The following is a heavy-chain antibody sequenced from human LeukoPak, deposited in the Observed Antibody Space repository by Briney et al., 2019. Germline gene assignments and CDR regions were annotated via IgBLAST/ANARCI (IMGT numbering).Heavy chain of an antibody. Sequence: GGSLRLSCAASGFTFSNYGMHWVRQAPGKGLEWLAAISYDEKKTYYADSVKGRFTISRDNSKTTLSLQMDSLRAEDTALYYCASDDYGPAFDIWGRGTMVTVSS. CDR1: GFTFSNYG. V-gene: IGHV3-30*03. CDR2: ISYDEKKT. CDR3: ASDDYGPAFDI. J-gene: IGHJ3*02. D-gene: IGHD4-17*01.